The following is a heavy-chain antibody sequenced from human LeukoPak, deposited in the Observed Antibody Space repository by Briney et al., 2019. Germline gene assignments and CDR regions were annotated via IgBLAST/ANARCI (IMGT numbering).Heavy chain of an antibody. CDR2: ISYDGSNK. D-gene: IGHD5-24*01. Sequence: GRSLRLSCAASGFTFSSYAMHWVRQAPGKGLEWVAVISYDGSNKYYADSVKGRFTISRDNSKNTLYLQMNSLRAEDTAVYYCARAMTRGEMATMNTLDYWGQGTLVTVSS. V-gene: IGHV3-30-3*01. CDR3: ARAMTRGEMATMNTLDY. CDR1: GFTFSSYA. J-gene: IGHJ4*02.